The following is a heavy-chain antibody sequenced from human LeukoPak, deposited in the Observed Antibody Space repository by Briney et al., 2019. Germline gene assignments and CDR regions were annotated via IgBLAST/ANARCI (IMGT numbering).Heavy chain of an antibody. CDR3: AKTTIGYSSGRYPGWPADY. Sequence: PGGSLRLSCAAPGFAFSSYAMYWVRQAPGKGLEWVSGIFGSGGSAHYADSVKGRFTISRDNSKNTVYLQMNSLRAEDTAVYYCAKTTIGYSSGRYPGWPADYWGQGTLVTVSS. D-gene: IGHD6-25*01. CDR2: IFGSGGSA. J-gene: IGHJ4*02. V-gene: IGHV3-23*01. CDR1: GFAFSSYA.